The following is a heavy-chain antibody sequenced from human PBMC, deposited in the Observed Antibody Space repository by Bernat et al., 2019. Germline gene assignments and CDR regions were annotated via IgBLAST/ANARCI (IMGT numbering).Heavy chain of an antibody. Sequence: QVQLVQSGAEVKKPGSSVKVSCKASGGTFSSYAISWVRQAPGQGLEWMGGIIPIFGTANYAQKFKGRVTITAEETTSTAYMELSSLRSEDTAVYYCAKGGSSHDAFDIWGQGTMVTVSS. J-gene: IGHJ3*02. D-gene: IGHD1-26*01. CDR1: GGTFSSYA. V-gene: IGHV1-69*01. CDR2: IIPIFGTA. CDR3: AKGGSSHDAFDI.